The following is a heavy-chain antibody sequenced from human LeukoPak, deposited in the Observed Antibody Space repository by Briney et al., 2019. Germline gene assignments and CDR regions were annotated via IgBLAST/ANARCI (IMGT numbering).Heavy chain of an antibody. Sequence: GSLRLSCAASGFTFSSYSMNWVRQAPGKGLEWVSYISSSSSTIYYADSVKGPFTISRDNSKNTLYLQMNSLRAEDTAVCYCAREERWLQFDYYYYYGMDVWGQGTTVTVSS. CDR2: ISSSSSTI. J-gene: IGHJ6*02. CDR1: GFTFSSYS. D-gene: IGHD5-24*01. V-gene: IGHV3-48*01. CDR3: AREERWLQFDYYYYYGMDV.